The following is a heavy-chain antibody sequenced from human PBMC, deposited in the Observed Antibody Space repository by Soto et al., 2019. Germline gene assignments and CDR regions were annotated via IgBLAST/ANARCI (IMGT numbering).Heavy chain of an antibody. CDR1: GFTFSSYS. D-gene: IGHD3-9*01. Sequence: GGSLRLSCAASGFTFSSYSMNWVRQAPGKGLEWVSYISSSSSTIYYADSVKGRFTISRDNAKNSLYLQMNSLRDEDTAVYYCARYYDILTGYRPLFDYCGQGTLVTVSS. CDR2: ISSSSSTI. V-gene: IGHV3-48*02. CDR3: ARYYDILTGYRPLFDY. J-gene: IGHJ4*02.